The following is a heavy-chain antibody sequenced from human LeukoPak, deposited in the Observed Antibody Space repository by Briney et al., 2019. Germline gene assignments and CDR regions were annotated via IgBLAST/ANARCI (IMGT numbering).Heavy chain of an antibody. CDR1: GFTVSSNY. CDR3: ASWPGGWYGEDS. D-gene: IGHD6-19*01. V-gene: IGHV3-53*01. J-gene: IGHJ4*02. CDR2: IYGGGST. Sequence: PGGSLRLSCAASGFTVSSNYMSWVRRAPGKGLEWVSVIYGGGSTYYADSVKGRFTISRDTSKNTLYLQMNSLRAEDTAVYYCASWPGGWYGEDSWGQGTLVTVSS.